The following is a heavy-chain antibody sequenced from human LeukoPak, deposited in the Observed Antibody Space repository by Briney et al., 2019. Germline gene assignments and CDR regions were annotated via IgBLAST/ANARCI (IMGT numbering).Heavy chain of an antibody. Sequence: GGSLRLSCAVSLFTFTDYWMNWVRQAPGKGLEWVASIRQDGSEKTYVDSVKGRFTISRDNTKNSLSLQANSLRAEDTAVYYCARDGTAAGLYFDLWGQGTLVTVSS. V-gene: IGHV3-7*01. J-gene: IGHJ4*01. CDR2: IRQDGSEK. CDR3: ARDGTAAGLYFDL. CDR1: LFTFTDYW. D-gene: IGHD6-13*01.